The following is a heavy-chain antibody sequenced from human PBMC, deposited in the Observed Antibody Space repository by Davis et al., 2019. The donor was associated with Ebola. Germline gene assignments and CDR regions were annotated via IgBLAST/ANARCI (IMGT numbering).Heavy chain of an antibody. CDR3: ARRRSYSSSPLGY. CDR1: GGSISTYY. CDR2: IYYTGST. D-gene: IGHD6-13*01. V-gene: IGHV4-59*12. Sequence: SETLSLTCTVSGGSISTYYWTWIRQPPGKGLEWIVNIYYTGSTHYNPSLKSRVTISVDTSKNQFSLKLSSVTAADTAVYYCARRRSYSSSPLGYWGQGTLVTVSS. J-gene: IGHJ4*02.